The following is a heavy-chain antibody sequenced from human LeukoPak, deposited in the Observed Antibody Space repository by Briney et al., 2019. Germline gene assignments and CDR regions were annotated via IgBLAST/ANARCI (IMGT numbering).Heavy chain of an antibody. Sequence: PGGSLRLSCAASGFTFSSYSMNWVRQAPGKGLEWVSSISGSSNYIYYADPVKGRFTISRDNAKNSLYLQMNSLRAEDTAVYYCAREAYVLFDYWGQGTLVTVSS. CDR1: GFTFSSYS. V-gene: IGHV3-21*01. D-gene: IGHD3-16*01. J-gene: IGHJ4*02. CDR3: AREAYVLFDY. CDR2: ISGSSNYI.